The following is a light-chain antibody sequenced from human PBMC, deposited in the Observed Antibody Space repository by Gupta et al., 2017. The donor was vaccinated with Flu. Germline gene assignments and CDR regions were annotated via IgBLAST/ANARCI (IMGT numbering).Light chain of an antibody. CDR2: GKN. Sequence: SSELTQDPAVSVALGQTVRITCQGISLRSYYANWYQQKPGQAPVVVIFGKNNRPSGIPDRFSGSRSGDIASLTITGAQAEDEADYYCNSRDTNGNHFVFGSGTKVTVL. CDR3: NSRDTNGNHFV. CDR1: SLRSYY. V-gene: IGLV3-19*01. J-gene: IGLJ1*01.